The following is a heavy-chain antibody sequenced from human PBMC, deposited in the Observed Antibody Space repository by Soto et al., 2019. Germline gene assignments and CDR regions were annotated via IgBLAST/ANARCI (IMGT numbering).Heavy chain of an antibody. CDR3: ARGQEPTSWYYYYGMDV. CDR2: ISSSSSYI. V-gene: IGHV3-21*01. Sequence: GWSLRLSCAASGFTFSSYSMNWVRQAPGKGLEWVSSISSSSSYIYYADSVKGRFTISRDNAKNSLYLQMNSLRAEDTAVYYCARGQEPTSWYYYYGMDVWGQGTTVTVSS. D-gene: IGHD1-1*01. CDR1: GFTFSSYS. J-gene: IGHJ6*02.